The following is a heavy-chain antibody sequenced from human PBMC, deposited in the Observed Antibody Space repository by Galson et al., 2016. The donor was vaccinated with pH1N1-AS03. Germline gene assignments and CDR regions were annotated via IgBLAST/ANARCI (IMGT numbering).Heavy chain of an antibody. V-gene: IGHV3-9*01. CDR2: MSWGSAKI. Sequence: SLRLSCAASGFTFEHYAMHWVRQAPGKGLEWVAGMSWGSAKIDYADSVKGRFTISRGNAQNSLYLQMSSLRPEDTAVYFCVKDVLSDGWFTAADSWGQGTLVTVSS. J-gene: IGHJ4*02. CDR1: GFTFEHYA. D-gene: IGHD6-19*01. CDR3: VKDVLSDGWFTAADS.